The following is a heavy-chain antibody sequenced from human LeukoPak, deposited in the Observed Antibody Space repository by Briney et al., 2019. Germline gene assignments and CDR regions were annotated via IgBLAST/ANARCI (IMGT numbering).Heavy chain of an antibody. Sequence: SETLSLTCTVSGGSINGYFWNWIRQSAGQGLAWIGRIYTSGTTNYDPSLQSRVTMSVDTSKNQFSLRLRSVTAAETAVYYCAREAEGLGSYSDYWGQGALVTVSS. CDR3: AREAEGLGSYSDY. CDR1: GGSINGYF. CDR2: IYTSGTT. V-gene: IGHV4-4*07. J-gene: IGHJ4*02. D-gene: IGHD1-26*01.